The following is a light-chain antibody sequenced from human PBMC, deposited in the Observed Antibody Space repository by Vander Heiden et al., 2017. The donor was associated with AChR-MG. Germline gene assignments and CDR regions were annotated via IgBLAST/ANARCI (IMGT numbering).Light chain of an antibody. CDR1: RCISSW. J-gene: IGKJ1*01. CDR2: DAS. Sequence: DIQMTQSPSTLSASVGATVTIACRASRCISSWLAWYQQKPGKAPKLLIYDASSLESGLPSSFSGSGSGTEFTLTISSLHPDDFATYYCQQNNSYSWTFGQGTKVEIK. V-gene: IGKV1-5*01. CDR3: QQNNSYSWT.